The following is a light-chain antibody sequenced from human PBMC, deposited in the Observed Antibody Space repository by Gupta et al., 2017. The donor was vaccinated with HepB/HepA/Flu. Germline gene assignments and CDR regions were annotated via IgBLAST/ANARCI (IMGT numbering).Light chain of an antibody. CDR3: QQSDSTPYT. CDR1: QSISSY. CDR2: AAS. J-gene: IGKJ2*01. V-gene: IGKV1-39*01. Sequence: DIQMTQSPSSLSASVGDRVTITCRASQSISSYLNWYQQKPGKAPKLLIYAASSLQSGVPSRFSGSRSATDFTLTISRLQPEDFATYYCQQSDSTPYTFGQGTKLEIK.